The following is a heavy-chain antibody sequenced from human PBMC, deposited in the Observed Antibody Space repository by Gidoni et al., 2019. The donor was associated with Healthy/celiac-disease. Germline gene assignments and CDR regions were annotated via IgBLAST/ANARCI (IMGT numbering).Heavy chain of an antibody. V-gene: IGHV3-48*02. CDR2: ISSSSSTI. J-gene: IGHJ6*02. D-gene: IGHD3-10*01. CDR3: ASLLWFGGPGDVPYWDYYGMDV. Sequence: EVQLVESGGGLVQPGGSLRLSCAASGFTFSSYSMNWVRQAPGKGLEWVSYISSSSSTIYYADSVKGRFTISRDNAKNSLYLQMNSLRDEDTAVYYCASLLWFGGPGDVPYWDYYGMDVWGQGTTVTVSS. CDR1: GFTFSSYS.